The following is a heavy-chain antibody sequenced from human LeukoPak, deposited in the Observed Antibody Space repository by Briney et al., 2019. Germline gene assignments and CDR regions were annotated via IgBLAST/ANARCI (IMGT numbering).Heavy chain of an antibody. CDR3: ARDGVLRYFDSYYYYYMDV. CDR2: ISGSGGRT. D-gene: IGHD3-9*01. CDR1: GFTFSSFG. V-gene: IGHV3-23*01. Sequence: GGSLRLSCAASGFTFSSFGMSWVRQAPGKGLEWVSAISGSGGRTYDTDSVKGRFTISRDNSKNTLYLQMNSLRAEDTAVYYCARDGVLRYFDSYYYYYMDVWGKGTTVTISS. J-gene: IGHJ6*03.